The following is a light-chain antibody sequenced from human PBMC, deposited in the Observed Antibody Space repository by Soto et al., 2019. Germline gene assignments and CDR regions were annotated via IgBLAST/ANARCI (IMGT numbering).Light chain of an antibody. CDR3: QQSYSSPRT. J-gene: IGKJ1*01. V-gene: IGKV1-39*01. CDR2: STS. Sequence: DIQMTQSPSSLSASVGDRVTITCRASQTISSNLNWYQQKPGKAPKLLIYSTSNLQRGGPSRFTGSGSGTDFILTISSLQPEDFATYYCQQSYSSPRTFGQGTKVEIK. CDR1: QTISSN.